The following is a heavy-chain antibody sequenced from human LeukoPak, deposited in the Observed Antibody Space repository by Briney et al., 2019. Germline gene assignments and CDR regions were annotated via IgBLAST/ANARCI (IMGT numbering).Heavy chain of an antibody. CDR1: GFTFSAYS. J-gene: IGHJ5*02. Sequence: GGSLRLYCAASGFTFSAYSMNWVRQAPGKGLESDSSISSGSRYISYADSVKGRFTISRDNAKDSLYLQMNSLRAEDTAVYYCAKCSGGNCYHSDDHWGQGTLVTVSP. D-gene: IGHD2-15*01. CDR2: ISSGSRYI. CDR3: AKCSGGNCYHSDDH. V-gene: IGHV3-21*01.